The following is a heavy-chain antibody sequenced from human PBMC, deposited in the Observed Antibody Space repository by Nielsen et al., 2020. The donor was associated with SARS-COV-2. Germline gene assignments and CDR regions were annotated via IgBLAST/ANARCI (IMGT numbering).Heavy chain of an antibody. CDR1: GFTFSSYE. V-gene: IGHV3-48*03. D-gene: IGHD1-26*01. J-gene: IGHJ4*02. CDR2: ISSSGSTI. Sequence: GESLKISCAASGFTFSSYEMNWVRQAPGKGLEWVSYISSSGSTIYYADSVKGRFTISRDNAKNSLYLQMNSLRAEDTAVYYCARDWGSSGRGVGYFDYWGQGTLVTVSS. CDR3: ARDWGSSGRGVGYFDY.